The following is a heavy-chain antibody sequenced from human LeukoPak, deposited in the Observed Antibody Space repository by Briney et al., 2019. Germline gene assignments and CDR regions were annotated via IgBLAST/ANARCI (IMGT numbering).Heavy chain of an antibody. Sequence: PGGSLRLSCAASGFTFSSYSMNWVRQAPGKGLEWVSAISGSGGSTYYADSVKGRFTVSRDNSKNTVYLQMNSLRAEDTAVYYCARDRSITLVRGADYWGQGTLLTVSS. CDR1: GFTFSSYS. CDR2: ISGSGGST. CDR3: ARDRSITLVRGADY. V-gene: IGHV3-23*01. J-gene: IGHJ4*02. D-gene: IGHD3-10*01.